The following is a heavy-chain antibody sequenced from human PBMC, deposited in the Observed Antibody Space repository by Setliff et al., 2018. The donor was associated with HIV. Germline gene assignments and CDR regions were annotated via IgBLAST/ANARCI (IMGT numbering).Heavy chain of an antibody. V-gene: IGHV4-34*01. CDR1: GGSFSGYY. CDR2: INHSGSA. CDR3: AREYRNRNYYYYYMDV. Sequence: SETLSLTCAVYGGSFSGYYWTWIRQPPGKGLEWIGKINHSGSAKYNPSLQSRVAISVDTSTNHFSLKLTSVTAADTAVYYCAREYRNRNYYYYYMDVWGKGTTVTVSS. D-gene: IGHD2-2*01. J-gene: IGHJ6*03.